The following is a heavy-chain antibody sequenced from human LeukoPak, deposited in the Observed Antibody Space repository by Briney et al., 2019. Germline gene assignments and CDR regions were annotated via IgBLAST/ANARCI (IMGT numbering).Heavy chain of an antibody. CDR3: AHSPYYDSSGYYYVNNWFDP. J-gene: IGHJ5*02. D-gene: IGHD3-22*01. CDR1: GFSLSTSGVG. Sequence: SGPTLVNPTQTLTLTCTFSGFSLSTSGVGVGWIRQPPGKALEWLALIYWDDDKRYSPSLKSRLTITKDTSKNQVVLTMTNMDPVDTATYYCAHSPYYDSSGYYYVNNWFDPWGQGTLVTVSS. V-gene: IGHV2-5*02. CDR2: IYWDDDK.